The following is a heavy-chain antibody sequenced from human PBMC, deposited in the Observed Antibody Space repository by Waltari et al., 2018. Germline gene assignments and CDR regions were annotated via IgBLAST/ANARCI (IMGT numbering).Heavy chain of an antibody. J-gene: IGHJ4*02. D-gene: IGHD3-22*01. Sequence: EVQLVESGGGLIQPGGSLRLSCAASWFTVSSNYMSWVRQAPGKGLEWVSVIYSGGSTYYADSVKGRFTISRDNSKNTLYLQMNSLRAEDTAVYYCARTGAGDSSGYYDYWGQGTLVTVSS. CDR2: IYSGGST. V-gene: IGHV3-53*01. CDR1: WFTVSSNY. CDR3: ARTGAGDSSGYYDY.